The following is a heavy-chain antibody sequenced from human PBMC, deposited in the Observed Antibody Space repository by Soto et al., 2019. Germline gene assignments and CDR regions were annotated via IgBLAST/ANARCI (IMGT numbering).Heavy chain of an antibody. V-gene: IGHV4-59*01. CDR2: IYYSGST. Sequence: PSETLSLTCTVSGGSISSYHWSWIRQPPGKGLEWIGYIYYSGSTNYNPSLKSRVTISVDTSKNQFSLKLSSVTAADTAVYYCARDSVAGRFDYWGQGTLVTVSS. D-gene: IGHD6-19*01. J-gene: IGHJ4*02. CDR3: ARDSVAGRFDY. CDR1: GGSISSYH.